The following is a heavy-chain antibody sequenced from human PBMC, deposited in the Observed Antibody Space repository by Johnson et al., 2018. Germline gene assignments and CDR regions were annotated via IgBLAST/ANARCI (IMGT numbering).Heavy chain of an antibody. D-gene: IGHD3-22*01. CDR2: IIPIFGTA. Sequence: QVQLVESGAEVKKPGSSVKVSCKASGGTFSSYAISWVRQAPGQGLEWMGGIIPIFGTANYAQKFQGRVTITADESTSTAYMELSSLRSEDTAVYYCARGRSTYYYDSSGYSLYYYYGMDVWGQGTTVTVSS. CDR1: GGTFSSYA. V-gene: IGHV1-69*01. J-gene: IGHJ6*02. CDR3: ARGRSTYYYDSSGYSLYYYYGMDV.